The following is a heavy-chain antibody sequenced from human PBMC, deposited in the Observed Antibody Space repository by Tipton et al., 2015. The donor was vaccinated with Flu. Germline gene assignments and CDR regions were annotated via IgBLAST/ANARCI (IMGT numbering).Heavy chain of an antibody. CDR2: IYYSGST. Sequence: GLVKPSETLSLTCTVSGGSISSYYWSWIRQPPGKGLEWIGYIYYSGSTNYNPSLKSRVTISVDTSKNQFSLKLSSVTAADTAVYYCARGAGYQLLYALDYWGQGTLVTVSS. CDR1: GGSISSYY. J-gene: IGHJ4*02. V-gene: IGHV4-59*01. D-gene: IGHD2-2*02. CDR3: ARGAGYQLLYALDY.